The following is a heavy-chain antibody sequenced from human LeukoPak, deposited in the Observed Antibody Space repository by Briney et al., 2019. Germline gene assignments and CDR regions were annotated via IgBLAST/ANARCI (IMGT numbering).Heavy chain of an antibody. V-gene: IGHV4-61*02. CDR1: GGSISSSSYY. D-gene: IGHD3-10*01. Sequence: TSSETLSLTCTVSGGSISSSSYYWSWIRQPAGKGLEWIGRIYTSGSTNYNPSLKSRVTISVDTSKNQFSLKLSSVTAADTAVYYCARLCYPVWYHRGVNTMGYFDYWGQGTLVTVSS. CDR3: ARLCYPVWYHRGVNTMGYFDY. J-gene: IGHJ4*02. CDR2: IYTSGST.